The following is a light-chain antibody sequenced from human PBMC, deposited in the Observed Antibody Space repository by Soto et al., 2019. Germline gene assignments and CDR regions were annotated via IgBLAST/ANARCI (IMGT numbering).Light chain of an antibody. CDR2: GAS. Sequence: EVVMTHSPASLSASPCERVTLSLRASQSVSNNYLAWYQQKPGQAPRLLIYGASNRATGIPDRFSGSGSGTDFTLTISRLEPEDFAVYYCQQYGSPGTFGQGTKVDIK. CDR3: QQYGSPGT. V-gene: IGKV3-20*01. CDR1: QSVSNNY. J-gene: IGKJ1*01.